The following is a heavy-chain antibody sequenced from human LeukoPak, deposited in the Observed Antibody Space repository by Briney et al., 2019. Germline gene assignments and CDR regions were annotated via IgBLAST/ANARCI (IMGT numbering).Heavy chain of an antibody. CDR1: GYXFTGYY. D-gene: IGHD1-26*01. V-gene: IGHV1-2*02. CDR3: ARDLRLTSGSSGFDP. J-gene: IGHJ5*02. Sequence: ASVKVSCKASGYXFTGYYIHWVRQAPGQGLEWMGWINPNSGGTNYAQKFQGRVTMTRHTSISTAYMELSRLTSDDTAVYYCARDLRLTSGSSGFDPWGQGTLVTVSS. CDR2: INPNSGGT.